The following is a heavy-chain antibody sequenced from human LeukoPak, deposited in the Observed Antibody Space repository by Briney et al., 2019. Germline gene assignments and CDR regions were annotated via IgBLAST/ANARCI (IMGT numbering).Heavy chain of an antibody. CDR3: ARRLTGYYDSSGPFDY. CDR2: IWYDGSNK. V-gene: IGHV3-33*01. D-gene: IGHD3-22*01. J-gene: IGHJ4*02. CDR1: GFTFSSYG. Sequence: GGSLRLSCAASGFTFSSYGMHWVRQAPGKGLEWVAVIWYDGSNKYYADSVKGRFTISRDNSKNTLYLQMNSLRAEDTAVYYCARRLTGYYDSSGPFDYRGQGTLVTVSS.